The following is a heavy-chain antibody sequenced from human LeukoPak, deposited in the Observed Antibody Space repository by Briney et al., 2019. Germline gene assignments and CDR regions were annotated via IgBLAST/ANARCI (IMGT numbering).Heavy chain of an antibody. J-gene: IGHJ4*02. CDR3: PKAGYSGYDIDY. V-gene: IGHV3-30*18. Sequence: GGFLRLSCAASGFTFSSYGMHWVRQAPGKGLEWVAVISYDGSNKYYADSVKGRFTISRDNSKNSLYVQMNSLRAEDTAVYYCPKAGYSGYDIDYWGQGTLVTVSS. D-gene: IGHD5-12*01. CDR1: GFTFSSYG. CDR2: ISYDGSNK.